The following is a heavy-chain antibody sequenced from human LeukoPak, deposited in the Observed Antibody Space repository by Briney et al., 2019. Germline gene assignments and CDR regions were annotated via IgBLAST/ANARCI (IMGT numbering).Heavy chain of an antibody. CDR3: AKGTPEGGIDY. J-gene: IGHJ4*02. CDR2: IGGRADYT. Sequence: PGGSLRLSCTASGFTFSNYAMRWVRQTPEKGLEWVSSIGGRADYTNYADSAKGRLTISRDNSKNTLYLQMTNLRVEDTAVYYCAKGTPEGGIDYWGQGTLVTISS. CDR1: GFTFSNYA. D-gene: IGHD1-26*01. V-gene: IGHV3-23*01.